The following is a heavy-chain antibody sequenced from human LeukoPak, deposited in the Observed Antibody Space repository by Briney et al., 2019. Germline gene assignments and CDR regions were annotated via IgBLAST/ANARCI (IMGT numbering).Heavy chain of an antibody. CDR3: ARVAALVGAPGDY. CDR1: GDTFRIYC. D-gene: IGHD1-26*01. J-gene: IGHJ4*02. CDR2: INSEGGST. V-gene: IGHV3-74*01. Sequence: GGALRLSCVASGDTFRIYCRRWVRDAPGKRLVCVSHINSEGGSTRYADSARSRFTITRDNAKNTLYLQMNSLRAEDTAVYYCARVAALVGAPGDYWGQGTLVTVSS.